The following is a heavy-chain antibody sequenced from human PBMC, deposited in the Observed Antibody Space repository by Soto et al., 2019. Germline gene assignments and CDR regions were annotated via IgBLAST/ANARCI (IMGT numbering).Heavy chain of an antibody. CDR2: IRRKVNSYAT. Sequence: EVQLVESGGGLVQPGNSLQLSCAASGFIFSDSVIHWVRQAPGNGLEWVGRIRRKVNSYATAYTASVNGRFAISRDDSRDTAYLQMNSLQVEDTALYYCTRGGSNTWRFDPWGQGTLVIVSS. J-gene: IGHJ5*02. CDR1: GFIFSDSV. V-gene: IGHV3-73*01. CDR3: TRGGSNTWRFDP. D-gene: IGHD7-27*01.